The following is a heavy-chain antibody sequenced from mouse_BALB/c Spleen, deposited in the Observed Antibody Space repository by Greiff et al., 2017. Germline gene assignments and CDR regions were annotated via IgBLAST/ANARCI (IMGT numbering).Heavy chain of an antibody. V-gene: IGHV5-6-5*01. Sequence: EVQVVESGGGLVKPGGSLKLSCAASGFTFSSYAMSWVRQTPEKRLEWVASISSGGSTYYPDSVKGRFTISRDNARNILYLQMSSLRSEDTAMYYCARGLDDYDAYFDYWGQGTTLTVSS. CDR3: ARGLDDYDAYFDY. D-gene: IGHD2-4*01. CDR2: ISSGGST. J-gene: IGHJ2*01. CDR1: GFTFSSYA.